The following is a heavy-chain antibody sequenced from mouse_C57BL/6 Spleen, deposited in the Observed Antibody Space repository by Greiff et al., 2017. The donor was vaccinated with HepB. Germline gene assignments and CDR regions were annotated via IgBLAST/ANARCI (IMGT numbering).Heavy chain of an antibody. CDR1: GYAFSSSW. D-gene: IGHD1-1*01. Sequence: VQLQQSGAELVKPGASVKISCKASGYAFSSSWMNWVKQRPGKGLEWIGRIYPGDGDTNYNGKFKGKATLTADKSSSTAYMQLSSLTSEDSAVYFCARNYYGSSYPPYAMDYWGQGTSVTVSS. CDR2: IYPGDGDT. J-gene: IGHJ4*01. CDR3: ARNYYGSSYPPYAMDY. V-gene: IGHV1-82*01.